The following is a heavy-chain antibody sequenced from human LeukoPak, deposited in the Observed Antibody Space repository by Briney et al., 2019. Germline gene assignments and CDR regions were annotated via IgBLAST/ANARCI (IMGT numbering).Heavy chain of an antibody. CDR2: INHSGST. CDR3: ARGLSKRIY. J-gene: IGHJ4*02. V-gene: IGHV4-34*01. D-gene: IGHD2-15*01. CDR1: DGSFSDYY. Sequence: SETLSLTCAVYDGSFSDYYWSWVRQPPGKGLEWIGEINHSGSTNYNPSLKSRVTISVDTSKNQFSLKLSSVTAADTAVYYCARGLSKRIYWGQGTLVTVSS.